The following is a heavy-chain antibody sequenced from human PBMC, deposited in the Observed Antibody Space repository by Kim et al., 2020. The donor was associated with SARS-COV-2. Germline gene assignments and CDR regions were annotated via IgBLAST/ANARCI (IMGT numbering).Heavy chain of an antibody. Sequence: GGSLRLSCAASGFTFGDYAMHWVRQAPGKGLEWVSGISWNSGSIGYADSVKGRFTISRDNAKNSLYLQMNSLRAEDTALYYCAKDIGGVVEMVTIFHYWGQGTLFTVSS. CDR3: AKDIGGVVEMVTIFHY. CDR1: GFTFGDYA. D-gene: IGHD5-18*01. V-gene: IGHV3-9*01. CDR2: ISWNSGSI. J-gene: IGHJ4*02.